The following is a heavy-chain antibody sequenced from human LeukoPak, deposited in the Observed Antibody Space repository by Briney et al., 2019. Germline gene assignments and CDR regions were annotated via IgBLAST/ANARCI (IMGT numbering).Heavy chain of an antibody. CDR3: VRDYCSGVTCYEGY. V-gene: IGHV3-7*05. D-gene: IGHD2-15*01. Sequence: PGGSLRLLCSASGFTFSRYWMSWVRQAPGKGLEWVANIKQGGNEKYYADSVKGRFTISRDNDKNSVYLQMNSPRAEDTAVYYCVRDYCSGVTCYEGYWGQGTLVTVSS. CDR2: IKQGGNEK. J-gene: IGHJ4*02. CDR1: GFTFSRYW.